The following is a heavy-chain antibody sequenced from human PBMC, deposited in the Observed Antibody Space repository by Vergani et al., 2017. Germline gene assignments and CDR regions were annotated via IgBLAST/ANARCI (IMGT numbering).Heavy chain of an antibody. V-gene: IGHV3-23*01. CDR2: ISGSGGST. CDR1: GFTFSSYA. CDR3: AKELYPLIVVVPTGADY. Sequence: EVQLLESGGGLVQPGGSLRLSCAASGFTFSSYAMSWVRQAPGKGLKWVSAISGSGGSTYYADSVKGRFTISRDNSKNTLYLQMNSLRAEDTAVYYCAKELYPLIVVVPTGADYWGQGTLVTVSS. J-gene: IGHJ4*02. D-gene: IGHD2-2*01.